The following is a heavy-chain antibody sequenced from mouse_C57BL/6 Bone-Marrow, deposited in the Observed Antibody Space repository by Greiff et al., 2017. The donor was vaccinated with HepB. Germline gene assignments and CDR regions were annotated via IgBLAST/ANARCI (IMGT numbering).Heavy chain of an antibody. D-gene: IGHD2-5*01. V-gene: IGHV1-64*01. CDR3: ARGLYSNYAYWYFDV. CDR2: IHPNSGST. J-gene: IGHJ1*03. CDR1: GYTFTSYW. Sequence: QVQLQQSGAELVKPGASVKLSCKASGYTFTSYWMHWVKQRPGQGLEWIGMIHPNSGSTNYNEKFKSKATLTVDKSSSTAYMQLSSLTSEDSAVYYCARGLYSNYAYWYFDVWGTGTTVTVSS.